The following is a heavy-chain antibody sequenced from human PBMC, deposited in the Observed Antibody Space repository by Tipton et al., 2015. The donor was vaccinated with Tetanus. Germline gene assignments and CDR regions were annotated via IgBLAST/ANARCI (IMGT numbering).Heavy chain of an antibody. CDR1: GLSFSGYG. D-gene: IGHD3-10*01. J-gene: IGHJ4*02. V-gene: IGHV3-30-3*01. CDR2: VAYDGNNK. Sequence: SLRLSCATSGLSFSGYGLHRLRQAPGKGLEWVALVAYDGNNKYYADSVKGRFTISRDNSKDTLYLQMNSLRPEDTAVYYCARDGFYYGSGSYYRAFWGQGTLVTVSP. CDR3: ARDGFYYGSGSYYRAF.